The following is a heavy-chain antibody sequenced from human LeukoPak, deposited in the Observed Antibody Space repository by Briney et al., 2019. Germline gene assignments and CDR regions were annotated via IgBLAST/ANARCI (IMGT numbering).Heavy chain of an antibody. Sequence: PSETLSLTCTVSGGSISSYYWGWIRQPPGKGLEWIGYIYYSGSTNYNPSLKSRVTISVDTSKNQFSLKLSSVTAADTAVYYCARGLRQLVRSWHYWGQGTLVTVSS. V-gene: IGHV4-59*01. J-gene: IGHJ4*02. D-gene: IGHD6-6*01. CDR2: IYYSGST. CDR1: GGSISSYY. CDR3: ARGLRQLVRSWHY.